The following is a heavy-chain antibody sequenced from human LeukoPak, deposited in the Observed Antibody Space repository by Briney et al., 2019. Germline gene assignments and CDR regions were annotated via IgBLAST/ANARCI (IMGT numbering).Heavy chain of an antibody. V-gene: IGHV4-39*07. Sequence: SETLSLTYTVSGGSISSSSYYWGWIRQPPGKGLEWIGSIYYSGSTYYNPSLKSRVTISVDTSKNQFSLKLSSVTAADTAVYYCARTGDGYNYYNYYYMDVWGKGTTVTVTS. CDR2: IYYSGST. CDR1: GGSISSSSYY. CDR3: ARTGDGYNYYNYYYMDV. D-gene: IGHD5-24*01. J-gene: IGHJ6*03.